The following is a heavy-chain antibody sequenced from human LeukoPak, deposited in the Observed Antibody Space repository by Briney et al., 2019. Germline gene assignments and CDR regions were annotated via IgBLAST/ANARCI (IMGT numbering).Heavy chain of an antibody. Sequence: GGSLRLSCAASGFXFTTYWISWVRQAPGKGLEWVANINQDGSVKYFVDSVKGRFTISRDNAQNTLFLQMNSLRAEDTAVYYCARWGGGFDYWGQGTLVTVSS. D-gene: IGHD3-16*01. J-gene: IGHJ4*02. V-gene: IGHV3-7*04. CDR3: ARWGGGFDY. CDR2: INQDGSVK. CDR1: GFXFTTYW.